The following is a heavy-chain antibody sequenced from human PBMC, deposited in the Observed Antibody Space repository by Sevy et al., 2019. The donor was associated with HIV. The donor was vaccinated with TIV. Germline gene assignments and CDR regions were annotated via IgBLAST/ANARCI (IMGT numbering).Heavy chain of an antibody. D-gene: IGHD3-22*01. V-gene: IGHV3-30-3*01. CDR2: ISYDGSNK. J-gene: IGHJ6*02. CDR3: AGGYDSSGYYSYGYYYYGMDV. Sequence: GGSLRLSCAASGFTFSSYAMHWVRQAPGKGLEWVVVISYDGSNKYYADSVKGRFTISRDNSKNTLYLQMNSLRAEDTAVYYCAGGYDSSGYYSYGYYYYGMDVWGQGTTVTVSS. CDR1: GFTFSSYA.